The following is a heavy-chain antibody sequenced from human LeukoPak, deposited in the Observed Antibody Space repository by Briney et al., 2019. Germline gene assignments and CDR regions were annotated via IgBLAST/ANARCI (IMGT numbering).Heavy chain of an antibody. D-gene: IGHD4-17*01. V-gene: IGHV4-38-2*02. CDR3: ARHDALTTVTTFWFDP. Sequence: SETLSLTCTVPGYSISSGYYWGWIRQPPGKGLEWIGSIYHSGSTNYNPSLKSRVTISVDTSKNQFSLKLSSVTAADTAVYYCARHDALTTVTTFWFDPWGQGTLVTVSS. CDR1: GYSISSGYY. J-gene: IGHJ5*02. CDR2: IYHSGST.